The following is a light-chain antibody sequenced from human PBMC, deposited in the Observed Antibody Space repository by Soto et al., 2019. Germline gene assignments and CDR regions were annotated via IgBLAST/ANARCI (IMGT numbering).Light chain of an antibody. CDR3: SSYTSSSNPNVV. J-gene: IGLJ2*01. V-gene: IGLV2-14*01. CDR1: SSDVGGYNY. Sequence: QSALTQPASVSGSPGQSITISCTGTSSDVGGYNYVSWYQQHPGKAPKLMIYEVSNRPSGVSNRFSGSKSGNTASLTISGLQAEDEADYYCSSYTSSSNPNVVFGGGTQLTVL. CDR2: EVS.